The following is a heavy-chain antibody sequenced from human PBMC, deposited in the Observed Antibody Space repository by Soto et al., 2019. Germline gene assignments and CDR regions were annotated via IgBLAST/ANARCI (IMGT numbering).Heavy chain of an antibody. D-gene: IGHD3-10*01. CDR2: INHSGST. J-gene: IGHJ5*02. CDR1: CGSFSGYY. Sequence: TSETLSLTCAVYCGSFSGYYWSWIRQPPGKGLEWIGEINHSGSTNYNPSLKSRVTISVDTSKNQFSLKLSSVTAADTAVYYCARGLRFGEPNWFDPWGQGTLVTVSS. CDR3: ARGLRFGEPNWFDP. V-gene: IGHV4-34*01.